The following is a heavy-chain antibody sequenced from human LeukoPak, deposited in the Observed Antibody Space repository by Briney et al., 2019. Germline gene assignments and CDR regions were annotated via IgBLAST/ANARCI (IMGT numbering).Heavy chain of an antibody. CDR3: ARSAFLVTAPGLYYFDY. D-gene: IGHD6-13*01. Sequence: RTSKTLSLTCTVSGGSISSYYWSWIRQPAGKGLEWIGHIYNSGSTNYNPSLKGRVTMSVATSKNQFSLHLSSVTAADTAVYYCARSAFLVTAPGLYYFDYWGQGTLVAVSS. CDR2: IYNSGST. CDR1: GGSISSYY. V-gene: IGHV4-4*07. J-gene: IGHJ4*02.